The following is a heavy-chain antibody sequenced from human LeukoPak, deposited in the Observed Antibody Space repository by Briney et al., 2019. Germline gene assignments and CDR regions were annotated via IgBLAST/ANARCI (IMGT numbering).Heavy chain of an antibody. J-gene: IGHJ5*02. Sequence: SETLSLTCFVSGGLINSYYWSWIRQPPGKGLEWIGYVHYTGSTNYNPSLKSRVTMSVDTSKNQFSLKLSSVTAADTAVYYCARSMYSGSSASGWFDPWGQGTLVTVSS. CDR2: VHYTGST. CDR1: GGLINSYY. D-gene: IGHD1-26*01. V-gene: IGHV4-59*01. CDR3: ARSMYSGSSASGWFDP.